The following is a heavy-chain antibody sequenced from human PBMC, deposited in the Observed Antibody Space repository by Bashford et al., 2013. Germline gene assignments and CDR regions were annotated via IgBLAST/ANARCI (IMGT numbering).Heavy chain of an antibody. Sequence: VRQAPGKGLEWVSVIYSGGSTYYADSVKGRFTISRDNSKNTLYLQMNSLRAEDTAVYYCARLYSSADAFDIWGQGTMVTVSS. D-gene: IGHD6-25*01. CDR2: IYSGGST. V-gene: IGHV3-53*01. CDR3: ARLYSSADAFDI. J-gene: IGHJ3*02.